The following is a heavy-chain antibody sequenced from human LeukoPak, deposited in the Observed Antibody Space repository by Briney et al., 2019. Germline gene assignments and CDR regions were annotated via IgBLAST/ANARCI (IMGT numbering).Heavy chain of an antibody. V-gene: IGHV4-59*01. J-gene: IGHJ4*02. D-gene: IGHD4-17*01. Sequence: SETLSLTCTVSGGSISSYYWSWIRQPPGKGLEWIGYIYYSGSTNYNPSLKSRVTISVDTSKNQFSLKLSSVTAADAAVYYRASYSPGDSSFDYWGQGTLVTVSS. CDR1: GGSISSYY. CDR3: ASYSPGDSSFDY. CDR2: IYYSGST.